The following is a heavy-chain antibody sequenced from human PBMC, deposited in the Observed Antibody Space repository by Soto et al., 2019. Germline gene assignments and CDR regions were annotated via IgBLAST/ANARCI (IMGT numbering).Heavy chain of an antibody. V-gene: IGHV1-3*04. CDR2: ISTAYDDT. CDR3: AGDSSASNIYFQ. Sequence: APEKVSSKGSGHPFTSFSMHWVRQAPGQRHEWMGWISTAYDDTKYSQKFQGRLAITRDTSASTAYMELSSLKSEDTAVYYCAGDSSASNIYFQ. CDR1: GHPFTSFS. D-gene: IGHD3-22*01. J-gene: IGHJ1*01.